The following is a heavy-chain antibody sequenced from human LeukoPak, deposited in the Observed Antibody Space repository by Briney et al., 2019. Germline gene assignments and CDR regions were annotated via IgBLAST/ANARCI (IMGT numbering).Heavy chain of an antibody. Sequence: GGSLRLSCAASGFIFSDHYMDWVRQAPGKGLEWVGRIRNKAQSYTTEYAASVKGRFTISRDDSKNSLYLQMNSLKTEDTAVYYCTSGIGTIDFWGQGTLVTVSS. CDR1: GFIFSDHY. CDR2: IRNKAQSYTT. J-gene: IGHJ4*02. D-gene: IGHD6-13*01. V-gene: IGHV3-72*01. CDR3: TSGIGTIDF.